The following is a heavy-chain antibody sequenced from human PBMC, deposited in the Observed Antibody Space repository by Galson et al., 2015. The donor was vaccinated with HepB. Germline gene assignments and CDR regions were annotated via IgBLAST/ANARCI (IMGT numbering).Heavy chain of an antibody. Sequence: SLRLSCAASGFTFGDYAMSWFRQAPGKGLEWVGFIRSKAYGGTTEYAASVKGRFTISRDDSKSIAYLQMNSLKTEDTAVYYCTRVLFGNIAVAPVANDYWGQGTLVTVSS. CDR2: IRSKAYGGTT. D-gene: IGHD6-19*01. V-gene: IGHV3-49*03. CDR1: GFTFGDYA. CDR3: TRVLFGNIAVAPVANDY. J-gene: IGHJ4*02.